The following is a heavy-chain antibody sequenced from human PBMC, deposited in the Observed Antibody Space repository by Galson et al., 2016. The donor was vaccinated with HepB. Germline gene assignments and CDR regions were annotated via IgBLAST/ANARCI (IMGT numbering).Heavy chain of an antibody. Sequence: QSGAEVKKPGESLKISCQASGYSFTRYWIGWVRQMPGKGLEWMGIIYPGDSDTRYSPSFRAQVIISAAKSISTAYLQWSSLKASDPASYYCARLGDFWVLNWFDPWGQGTLVTVSS. J-gene: IGHJ5*02. CDR1: GYSFTRYW. CDR3: ARLGDFWVLNWFDP. CDR2: IYPGDSDT. V-gene: IGHV5-51*01. D-gene: IGHD3-3*01.